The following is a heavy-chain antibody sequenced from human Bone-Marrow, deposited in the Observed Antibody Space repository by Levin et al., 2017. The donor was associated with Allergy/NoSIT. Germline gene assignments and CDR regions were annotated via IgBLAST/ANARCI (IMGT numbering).Heavy chain of an antibody. CDR2: IYYSGDT. D-gene: IGHD5-18*01. V-gene: IGHV4-30-4*01. CDR3: VRDRGFRVLTAMGTFDS. J-gene: IGHJ4*02. CDR1: DDFINSGDYY. Sequence: SQTLSLTCTVSDDFINSGDYYWSWIRQPPGKGLEWIGYIYYSGDTDYNPSLKSRVTISIDTSKKQFSLRLDSVTPADTAVYYCVRDRGFRVLTAMGTFDSWGQGVRVTVSS.